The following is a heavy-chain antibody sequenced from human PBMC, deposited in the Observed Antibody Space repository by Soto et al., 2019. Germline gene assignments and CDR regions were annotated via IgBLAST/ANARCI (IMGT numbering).Heavy chain of an antibody. D-gene: IGHD6-13*01. J-gene: IGHJ4*02. CDR3: ARLGSIAAAGTPDY. CDR1: GFTFSDYY. CDR2: ISGSGSTI. V-gene: IGHV3-11*01. Sequence: GGSLRLSCVASGFTFSDYYMSWFRQAPGKGLEWVSYISGSGSTIHDADSVKGRFTISRDNAKNSLYLQMNSLRAEDTAVYYCARLGSIAAAGTPDYWGQGTLVTVSS.